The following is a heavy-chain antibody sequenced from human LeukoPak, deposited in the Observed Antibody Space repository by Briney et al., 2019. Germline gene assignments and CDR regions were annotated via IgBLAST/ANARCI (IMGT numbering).Heavy chain of an antibody. CDR1: GGSISSYY. CDR2: IYTSGST. J-gene: IGHJ6*02. CDR3: ARDCSSTSCRYYYYYYGMDV. D-gene: IGHD2-2*01. V-gene: IGHV4-4*07. Sequence: PSETLSLTCTVSGGSISSYYWSWIRQPAGKGLEWIGRIYTSGSTNYNPSLKSRVTMSVDTSKNQFSLKLSSVTAADTAVYYCARDCSSTSCRYYYYYYGMDVWGQGTTVTVSS.